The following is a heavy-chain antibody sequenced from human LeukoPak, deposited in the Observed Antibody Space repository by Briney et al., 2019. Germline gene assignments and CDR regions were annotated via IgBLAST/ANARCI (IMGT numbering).Heavy chain of an antibody. Sequence: GESLKISCKGSGYSFTSYWIAWVRQMPGKGLEWVGIIYPGNSDTRYSPSFQGQVTISADKSITTAYLQWSSLKASDSGMYYCARRLAATGTGWNDYWGQGTLVTVSS. CDR3: ARRLAATGTGWNDY. CDR1: GYSFTSYW. J-gene: IGHJ4*02. V-gene: IGHV5-51*01. CDR2: IYPGNSDT. D-gene: IGHD6-13*01.